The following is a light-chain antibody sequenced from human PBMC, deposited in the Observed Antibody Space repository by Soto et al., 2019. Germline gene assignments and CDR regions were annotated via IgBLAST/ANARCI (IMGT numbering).Light chain of an antibody. J-gene: IGLJ2*01. CDR1: ASNIGTYA. CDR3: AAWDDSLNGLV. V-gene: IGLV1-44*01. CDR2: SNN. Sequence: QSVLTQPPSASGAPGQRVTISCFGSASNIGTYAVNWYQQLPGTAPKLLIYSNNQRPSGVPDRFSGSKSGTSASLAISGLQSEDEADYYCAAWDDSLNGLVFGGGTKLTVL.